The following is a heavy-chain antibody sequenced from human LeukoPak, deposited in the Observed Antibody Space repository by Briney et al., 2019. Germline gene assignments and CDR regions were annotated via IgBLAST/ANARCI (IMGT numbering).Heavy chain of an antibody. CDR3: GASLEYSGIDY. V-gene: IGHV4-61*02. CDR1: GDSISSGSYY. D-gene: IGHD6-6*01. J-gene: IGHJ4*02. CDR2: IYISGST. Sequence: SQTLSLTCTVSGDSISSGSYYWSWIRQPAGKGLEWIGRIYISGSTNYNPSLKSRVTISVDTSKNQFSLKLSSVTAADTAVYYCGASLEYSGIDYWGQGTLVTVSS.